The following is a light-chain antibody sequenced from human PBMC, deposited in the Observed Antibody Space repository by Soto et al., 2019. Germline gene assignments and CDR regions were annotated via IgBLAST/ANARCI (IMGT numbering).Light chain of an antibody. Sequence: QSALTQPASVSGSLGQSITISCTGTSSDVGGYNYVSWYQQYPGTAPKLMIYDVNSRPSGVSNRFSGSKSGNTASLTISGLQAEDEADYYCSSYSRSSAVVFGGGTKVTVL. CDR2: DVN. J-gene: IGLJ2*01. CDR3: SSYSRSSAVV. CDR1: SSDVGGYNY. V-gene: IGLV2-14*01.